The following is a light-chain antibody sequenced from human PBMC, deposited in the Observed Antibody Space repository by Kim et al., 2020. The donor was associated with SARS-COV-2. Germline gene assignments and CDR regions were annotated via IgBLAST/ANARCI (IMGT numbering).Light chain of an antibody. V-gene: IGLV2-11*01. J-gene: IGLJ3*02. CDR1: SSDVGGYNY. CDR2: AVS. CDR3: CSYAGNYTLV. Sequence: QSALTQPHSVSGSPGQSVTISCTGTSSDVGGYNYVSWYQQHPGKAPKLVIYAVSKRPSGVPDRFSGSKSGNTASLTISGLQAEDEADYYCCSYAGNYTLVFGGGTKLTVL.